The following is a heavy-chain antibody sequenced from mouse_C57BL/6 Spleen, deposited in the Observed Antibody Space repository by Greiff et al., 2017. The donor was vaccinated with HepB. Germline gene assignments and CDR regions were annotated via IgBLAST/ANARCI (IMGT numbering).Heavy chain of an antibody. CDR3: ARSNPFYYYGSSPDY. CDR2: IDPNSGGT. V-gene: IGHV1-72*01. CDR1: GYTFTSYW. J-gene: IGHJ2*01. Sequence: QVQLQQSGAELVKPGASVKLSCKASGYTFTSYWMHWVKQRPGRGLEWIGRIDPNSGGTKYNEKFKSKATLTVDKPSSAAYMQRSSLTSEGSAVYYCARSNPFYYYGSSPDYWGQGTTLTVSS. D-gene: IGHD1-1*01.